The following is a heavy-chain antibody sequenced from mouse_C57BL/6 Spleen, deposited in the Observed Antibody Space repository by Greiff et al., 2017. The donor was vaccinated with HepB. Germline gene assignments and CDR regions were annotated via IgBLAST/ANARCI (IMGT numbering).Heavy chain of an antibody. V-gene: IGHV1-42*01. D-gene: IGHD1-1*01. CDR1: GYSFTGYY. CDR3: ARRGVLMGYFDV. Sequence: EVQLQQSGPELVKPGASVKISCKASGYSFTGYYMNWVKQSPEKSLEWIGEINPSTGGTTYNQKFKAKATLTVDKSSSTAYMQLKSLTSEDSAVYYCARRGVLMGYFDVWGTGTTVTVSS. CDR2: INPSTGGT. J-gene: IGHJ1*03.